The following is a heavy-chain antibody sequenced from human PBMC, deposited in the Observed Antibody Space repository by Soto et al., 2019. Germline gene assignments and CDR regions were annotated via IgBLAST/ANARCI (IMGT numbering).Heavy chain of an antibody. CDR2: VYYSRDT. CDR3: ARHLGPTGPNY. Sequence: QLQLQESGPGLVKPSETLSLTCTVSGDSISSGSSYWGWVRQPPGKGLEWIGSVYYSRDTRYNPSLKSRATISVDTSKNQFSLKLSSVTAADRAVYYCARHLGPTGPNYWGPGILVTVSS. CDR1: GDSISSGSSY. J-gene: IGHJ4*02. V-gene: IGHV4-39*01. D-gene: IGHD1-26*01.